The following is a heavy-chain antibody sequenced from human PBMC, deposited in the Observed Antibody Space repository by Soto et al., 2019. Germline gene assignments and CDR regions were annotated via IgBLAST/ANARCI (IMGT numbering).Heavy chain of an antibody. D-gene: IGHD6-25*01. CDR1: GFTFSSYG. Sequence: GGSLRLSCAASGFTFSSYGMHWFRQAPGKGLEWVAVIWYDGSNKYYADSVKGRFTISRDNSKNTLYLQMNSLRAEDTAVYYCARARGVSAAPGYWGQGTLVTVSS. V-gene: IGHV3-33*01. CDR3: ARARGVSAAPGY. CDR2: IWYDGSNK. J-gene: IGHJ4*02.